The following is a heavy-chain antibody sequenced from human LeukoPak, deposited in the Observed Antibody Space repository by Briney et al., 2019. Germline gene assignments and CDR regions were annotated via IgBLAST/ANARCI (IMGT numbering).Heavy chain of an antibody. CDR3: ARDPPESRGAVLNLFDY. D-gene: IGHD1-14*01. CDR1: GYTFTGYY. CDR2: INPNSGGT. Sequence: ASVKVSCKASGYTFTGYYMHWVRQAPGQGLEWMGWINPNSGGTNYAQKFQGRVTMTRDTSISTAYMELSRLRSDDTAVYYCARDPPESRGAVLNLFDYWGQGTLVTVSS. V-gene: IGHV1-2*02. J-gene: IGHJ4*02.